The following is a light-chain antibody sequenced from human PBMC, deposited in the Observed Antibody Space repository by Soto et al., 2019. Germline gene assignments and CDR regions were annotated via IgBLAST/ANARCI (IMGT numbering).Light chain of an antibody. Sequence: QSVLTQPPSVSGSPGQSVTISCTGTSSDVGSYNCVSWYQQPPGTAPKLMIYEVSNRPSGVPDRFSGSKSGNTASLTISGLQAEDEADYYCSSYTSSSTLVFGGGTQLTVL. V-gene: IGLV2-18*02. CDR2: EVS. CDR3: SSYTSSSTLV. CDR1: SSDVGSYNC. J-gene: IGLJ3*02.